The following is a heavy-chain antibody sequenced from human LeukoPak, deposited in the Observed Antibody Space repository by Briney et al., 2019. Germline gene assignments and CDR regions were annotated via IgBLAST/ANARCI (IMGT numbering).Heavy chain of an antibody. J-gene: IGHJ4*02. V-gene: IGHV3-30*03. D-gene: IGHD6-25*01. Sequence: GGSLRLSCAASGFTFSSYGMHWVRQAPGKGLEWVAVISYDGSNKYYADSVKGRFTISRDNSKNTLYLQMNSLRAEDTAVYYCARCPQRDYGDYWGQGTLVTVSS. CDR3: ARCPQRDYGDY. CDR1: GFTFSSYG. CDR2: ISYDGSNK.